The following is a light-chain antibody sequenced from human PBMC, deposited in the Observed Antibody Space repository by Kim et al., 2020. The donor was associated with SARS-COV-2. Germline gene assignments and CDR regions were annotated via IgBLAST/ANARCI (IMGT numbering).Light chain of an antibody. J-gene: IGLJ3*02. CDR1: SGSVSTSYY. Sequence: QTVVTQEPSFSVSPGGTVTLTCGLSSGSVSTSYYLSWYQQTPGQAPRTLIYSTNTRSSGVPDRFSGSILGNKAALTITGAQADDESDYYCVLYMGSGIWVFGGGTHLTVL. CDR3: VLYMGSGIWV. CDR2: STN. V-gene: IGLV8-61*01.